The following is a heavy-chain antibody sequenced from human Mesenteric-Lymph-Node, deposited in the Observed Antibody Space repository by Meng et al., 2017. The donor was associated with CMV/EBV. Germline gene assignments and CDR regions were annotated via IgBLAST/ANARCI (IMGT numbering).Heavy chain of an antibody. CDR3: ATRDTAHYFDY. V-gene: IGHV3-23*01. J-gene: IGHJ4*02. CDR2: SGKAGGT. D-gene: IGHD5-18*01. CDR1: GFTFSTYA. Sequence: GGSLRLSCAASGFTFSTYAMSWVRQAPGKGLEWVSTSGKAGGTYYADSVKGRFTISRDNSKNTLYLRMNSLRAEDTAVYYCATRDTAHYFDYWGQGTLVTVSS.